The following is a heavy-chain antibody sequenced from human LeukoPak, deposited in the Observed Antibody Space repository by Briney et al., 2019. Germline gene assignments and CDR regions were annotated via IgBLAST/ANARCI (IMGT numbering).Heavy chain of an antibody. CDR1: GYTFTSYG. D-gene: IGHD1-26*01. CDR2: ISAYNGNT. Sequence: ASVKVSCKASGYTFTSYGISWVRQAPGQGLEWMGWISAYNGNTNYAQKFQGRVTMTRDTSTSTVYMELSSLGSEDTAVYYCARSRLVGADPTPLDYWGQGTLVTVSS. CDR3: ARSRLVGADPTPLDY. J-gene: IGHJ4*02. V-gene: IGHV1-18*01.